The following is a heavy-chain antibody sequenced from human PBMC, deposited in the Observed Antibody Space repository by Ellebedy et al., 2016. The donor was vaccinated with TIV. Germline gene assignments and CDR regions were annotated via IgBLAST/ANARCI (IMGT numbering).Heavy chain of an antibody. D-gene: IGHD4-17*01. J-gene: IGHJ5*02. CDR3: ARGGRDYGDLEGHWFDP. V-gene: IGHV1-2*04. CDR1: GYTFTGYY. CDR2: INPNSGGT. Sequence: AASVKVSCKASGYTFTGYYMHWVRQAPGQGLEWMGWINPNSGGTNYAQKFQGWVTMTRDTSISTAYMELSRLRSDDTAVYYCARGGRDYGDLEGHWFDPWGQGTLVTVSS.